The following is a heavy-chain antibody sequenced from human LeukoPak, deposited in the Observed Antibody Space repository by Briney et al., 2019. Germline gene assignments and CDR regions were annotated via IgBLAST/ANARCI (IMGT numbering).Heavy chain of an antibody. CDR3: ARVVGRWRAAFDI. D-gene: IGHD4-23*01. V-gene: IGHV4-31*03. J-gene: IGHJ3*02. CDR2: IYYSGST. CDR1: GGSISSGGYY. Sequence: SQTLSLTCTVSGGSISSGGYYWRWIRQHPGKGLEWIGYIYYSGSTHYNPSLKSRVTISVDTSKNQFSLKLSSVTAADTAVYYCARVVGRWRAAFDIWGQGTMVTVSS.